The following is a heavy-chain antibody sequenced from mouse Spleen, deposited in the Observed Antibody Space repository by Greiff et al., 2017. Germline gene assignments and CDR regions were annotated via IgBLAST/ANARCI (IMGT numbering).Heavy chain of an antibody. D-gene: IGHD1-1*02. Sequence: EVKLMESGGGLVKPGGSLKLSCAASGFTFSSYAMSWVRQTPEKRLEWVASISSGGSTYYPDSVKGRFTISRDNARNILYLQMSSLRSEDTAMYYCARGRGGNYFDYWGQGTTLTVSS. CDR2: ISSGGST. CDR1: GFTFSSYA. J-gene: IGHJ2*01. CDR3: ARGRGGNYFDY. V-gene: IGHV5-6-5*01.